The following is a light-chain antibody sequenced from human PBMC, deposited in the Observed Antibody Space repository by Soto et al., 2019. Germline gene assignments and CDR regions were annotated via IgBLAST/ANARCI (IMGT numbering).Light chain of an antibody. CDR1: SSNIGGNS. V-gene: IGLV1-51*01. J-gene: IGLJ1*01. CDR2: DDN. Sequence: QSVLTQPPSVSAAPGQKVTISCSGSSSNIGGNSVSWYQQLPGTASKLLIYDDNKRPSGIPDRFSGSKSGTSATLGISGFQTGDEADYYCGSWDSSLSAYDFGTGTKVTVL. CDR3: GSWDSSLSAYD.